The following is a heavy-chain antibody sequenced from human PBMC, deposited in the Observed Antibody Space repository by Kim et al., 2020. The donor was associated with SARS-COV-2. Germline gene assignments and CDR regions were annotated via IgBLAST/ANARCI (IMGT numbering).Heavy chain of an antibody. CDR3: ARDWFSSGWYVERHFDY. CDR1: GDSVSSNSAA. D-gene: IGHD6-19*01. Sequence: SQTLSLTCAISGDSVSSNSAAWNWIRQSPSRGLEWLGRTYYRSKWYNDYAVSVKSRITINPDTSKNQFSLQLNSVTPEDTAVYYCARDWFSSGWYVERHFDYWGQGTLVTVSS. CDR2: TYYRSKWYN. V-gene: IGHV6-1*01. J-gene: IGHJ4*02.